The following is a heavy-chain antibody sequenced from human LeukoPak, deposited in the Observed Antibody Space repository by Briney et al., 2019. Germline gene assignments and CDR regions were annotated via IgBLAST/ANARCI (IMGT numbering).Heavy chain of an antibody. J-gene: IGHJ4*02. V-gene: IGHV3-21*01. CDR1: GFTFSSYS. CDR2: ISSSTSYM. Sequence: AGGSLRLSCAASGFTFSSYSMNWVRQAPGKGLEWVSSISSSTSYMYYADSVKGRFTISRDNAKNSLYLQMNSLRAEDTAVYYCARADYSGSYYPGLYWGQGTLVTVSS. CDR3: ARADYSGSYYPGLY. D-gene: IGHD1-26*01.